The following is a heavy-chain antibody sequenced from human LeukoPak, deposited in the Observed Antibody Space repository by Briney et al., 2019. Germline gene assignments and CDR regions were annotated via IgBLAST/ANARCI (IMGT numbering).Heavy chain of an antibody. V-gene: IGHV4-59*01. CDR1: GGSISSYY. CDR2: IYYSGST. J-gene: IGHJ6*02. Sequence: SEALSLTCTVSGGSISSYYWSWIRQPPGKGLEWIGYIYYSGSTNYNPSLKSRVTISVDTSKNQFSLKLSSVTAADTAVYYCHGSYYYYGMDVWGQGTTVTVSS. CDR3: HGSYYYYGMDV. D-gene: IGHD1-1*01.